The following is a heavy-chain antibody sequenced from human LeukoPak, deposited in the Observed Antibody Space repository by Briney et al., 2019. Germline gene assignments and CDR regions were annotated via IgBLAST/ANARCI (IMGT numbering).Heavy chain of an antibody. V-gene: IGHV3-30*18. D-gene: IGHD1-14*01. Sequence: GGSLRLSCAASGFTFSSYGMHWVRQAPGKGLEWVAVISYDGSNKYYADSVKGRFTISRDNSKNTLYLQMNSLRAEDTAVYYCAKDDHRAFDYWGQGTLVTVSS. CDR2: ISYDGSNK. CDR1: GFTFSSYG. CDR3: AKDDHRAFDY. J-gene: IGHJ4*02.